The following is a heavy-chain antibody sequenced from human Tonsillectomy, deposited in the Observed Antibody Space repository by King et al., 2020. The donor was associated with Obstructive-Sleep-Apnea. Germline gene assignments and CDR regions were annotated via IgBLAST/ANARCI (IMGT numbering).Heavy chain of an antibody. Sequence: VQLQQWGAGLLKPSETLSLPCAVYGGSFSGYYWSWIRQPPGKGLEWIGEINHSGSTNYNPSLKSRVTISVDTSKNQFSLKLSSVTAADTAVYYCARGAHPPRITMVRGVRRAIDPWGQGTLGTVSS. V-gene: IGHV4-34*01. CDR2: INHSGST. CDR3: ARGAHPPRITMVRGVRRAIDP. D-gene: IGHD3-10*01. J-gene: IGHJ5*02. CDR1: GGSFSGYY.